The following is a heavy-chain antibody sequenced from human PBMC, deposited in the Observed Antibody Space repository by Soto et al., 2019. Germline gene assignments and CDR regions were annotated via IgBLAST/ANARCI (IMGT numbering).Heavy chain of an antibody. Sequence: SVNVSCKASGYTFTSYGISWVRQAPGQGLERMGWISAYNGNTNYAQKLQGRVTMTTDTSTSTAYMELRSLRSDDTAVYYCARDAYLNYDYIWGSYRLFDYWGQGTLVTVSS. J-gene: IGHJ4*02. CDR2: ISAYNGNT. D-gene: IGHD3-16*02. CDR3: ARDAYLNYDYIWGSYRLFDY. CDR1: GYTFTSYG. V-gene: IGHV1-18*01.